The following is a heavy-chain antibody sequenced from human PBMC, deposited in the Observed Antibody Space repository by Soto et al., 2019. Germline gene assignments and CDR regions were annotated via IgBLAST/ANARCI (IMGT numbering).Heavy chain of an antibody. V-gene: IGHV5-51*01. CDR1: GYTFSKYW. D-gene: IGHD3-10*01. J-gene: IGHJ4*02. Sequence: GESLKISCKGSGYTFSKYWIGWVRKTPGKGLEWMGMIYPGDSDARYSPSFEGQVTFSVDKSINTAYLQWNSLKASDTVMYYCARQGGEYNTMSDYWGQGTPVTVSS. CDR3: ARQGGEYNTMSDY. CDR2: IYPGDSDA.